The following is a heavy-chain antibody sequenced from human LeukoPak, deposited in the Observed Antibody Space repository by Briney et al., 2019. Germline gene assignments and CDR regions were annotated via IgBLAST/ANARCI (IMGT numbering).Heavy chain of an antibody. Sequence: PSETLSLTCTVSGGSISGGDYYWSWIRQPPGKGLEWIGYIYYSGNTYYNPSLKSRGTISVDTSKNQFSLKLSSVTAADTAVYYCASLQLGSSTSWISSGGYYYYYYMDVWGKGTTVTVSS. V-gene: IGHV4-30-4*02. CDR1: GGSISGGDYY. J-gene: IGHJ6*03. D-gene: IGHD2-2*01. CDR2: IYYSGNT. CDR3: ASLQLGSSTSWISSGGYYYYYYMDV.